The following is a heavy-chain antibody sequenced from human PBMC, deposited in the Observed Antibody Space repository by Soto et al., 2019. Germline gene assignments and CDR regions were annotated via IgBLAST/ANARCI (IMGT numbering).Heavy chain of an antibody. D-gene: IGHD2-8*02. V-gene: IGHV2-5*01. Sequence: SGPTLVNPTPTLTLTCTFSGFSLSPSGVGVGWIRQPPGKALEWLALIYWNDDKRYSPSLKSRLTITKDTSKNQVVLTMTNMDPVDTATYYCAHSPDTEPNPKNYYYYYYGMDVWGQGTTVTVSS. CDR1: GFSLSPSGVG. J-gene: IGHJ6*02. CDR3: AHSPDTEPNPKNYYYYYYGMDV. CDR2: IYWNDDK.